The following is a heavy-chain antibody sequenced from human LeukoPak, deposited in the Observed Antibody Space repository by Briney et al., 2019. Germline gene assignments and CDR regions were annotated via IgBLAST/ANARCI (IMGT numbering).Heavy chain of an antibody. CDR1: GYTFTSYG. CDR3: ARGPWVGRAAILPHDY. CDR2: ISAYNGNT. J-gene: IGHJ4*02. V-gene: IGHV1-18*01. D-gene: IGHD2-2*02. Sequence: ASVKVSCKASGYTFTSYGTSWVRQAPGQGLEWMGWISAYNGNTNYAQKLQGRVTMTTDTSTSTAYMELRSLRSDDTAVYYCARGPWVGRAAILPHDYWGQGTLVTVSS.